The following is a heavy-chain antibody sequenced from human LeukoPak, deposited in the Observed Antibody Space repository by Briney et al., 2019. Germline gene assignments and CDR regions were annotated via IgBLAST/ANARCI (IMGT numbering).Heavy chain of an antibody. J-gene: IGHJ4*02. CDR1: GGSISSGGYY. CDR3: AKDDHQLVLDY. Sequence: PSETLSLTCTVSGGSISSGGYYWSWIRQPPGKGLEWIGYIYHSGSTYYNPSLKSRVTISVDRSKNQFSLKLSSVTAADTAVYYCAKDDHQLVLDYWGQGTLVTVSS. D-gene: IGHD6-13*01. CDR2: IYHSGST. V-gene: IGHV4-30-2*01.